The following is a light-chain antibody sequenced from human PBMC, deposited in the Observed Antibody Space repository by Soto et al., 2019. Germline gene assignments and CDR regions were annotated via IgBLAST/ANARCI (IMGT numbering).Light chain of an antibody. V-gene: IGKV3-15*01. CDR3: QQYNNWPYT. CDR1: QSVNQK. CDR2: VAS. Sequence: EIVLTQSPATLSVSPGERATLSCRASQSVNQKLGWYQQKPGQAPRLLIYVASYRATGIPARFSGSGSGTEYTLTISNLQAEDFAVYYCQQYNNWPYTFGQGTKVEIK. J-gene: IGKJ2*01.